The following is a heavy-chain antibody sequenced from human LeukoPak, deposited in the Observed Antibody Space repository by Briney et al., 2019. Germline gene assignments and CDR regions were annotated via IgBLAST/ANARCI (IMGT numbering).Heavy chain of an antibody. D-gene: IGHD4-11*01. CDR2: INPNSGGT. V-gene: IGHV1-2*02. CDR3: ARSNAFDI. CDR1: VYTFTDYY. J-gene: IGHJ3*02. Sequence: ASVKVSCKASVYTFTDYYMNWVRQAPGQGLEWMGWINPNSGGTNYAQKFQGRVTMTRDTSISTVYMEVSRLTSDDTAVYYCARSNAFDIWGQGTTVTVSS.